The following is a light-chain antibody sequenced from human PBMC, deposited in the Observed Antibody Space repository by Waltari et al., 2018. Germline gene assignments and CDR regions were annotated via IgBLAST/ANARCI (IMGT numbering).Light chain of an antibody. CDR1: QSVSTY. Sequence: IVLTQSPGTLSLSPGERATLSCRASQSVSTYLAWYQQKPGQAPRLLIYGAYSRAAGIPDRFSGSGYGTDFSLTISRLEPEEFAVYYCQHHVRLPTTFGQGTRVEIK. CDR2: GAY. V-gene: IGKV3-20*01. CDR3: QHHVRLPTT. J-gene: IGKJ1*01.